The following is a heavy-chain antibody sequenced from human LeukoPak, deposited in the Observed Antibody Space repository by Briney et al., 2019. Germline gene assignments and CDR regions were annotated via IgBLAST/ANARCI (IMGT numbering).Heavy chain of an antibody. CDR1: GFTFSSYG. D-gene: IGHD5-18*01. Sequence: GGSLRLSCAPSGFTFSSYGMHWVRPAPGKGLEWVAVIWYDGSNKYYADYVKGRFTISRDNSKNTLYLQMNSLRAEDTAVYYCAKDAYSYDPRGYFDYWGQGTLVTVSS. V-gene: IGHV3-33*06. J-gene: IGHJ4*02. CDR3: AKDAYSYDPRGYFDY. CDR2: IWYDGSNK.